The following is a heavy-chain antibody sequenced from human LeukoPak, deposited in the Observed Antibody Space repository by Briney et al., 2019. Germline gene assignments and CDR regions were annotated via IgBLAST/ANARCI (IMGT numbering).Heavy chain of an antibody. J-gene: IGHJ4*02. V-gene: IGHV4-61*02. CDR1: GGSISSGSYY. CDR2: IYTCGST. CDR3: AREPYCNSTSCYEAGY. D-gene: IGHD2-2*01. Sequence: PSQTLSLTCTVSGGSISSGSYYWSWIRQPAGKGLEWIGRIYTCGSTNYNPSLTGRVTISVDTSKNQFSLKLSSVTAADTAVYYCAREPYCNSTSCYEAGYWGQGTLVTVSS.